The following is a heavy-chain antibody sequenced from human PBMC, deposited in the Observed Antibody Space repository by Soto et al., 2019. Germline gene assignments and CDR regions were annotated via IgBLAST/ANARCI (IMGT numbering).Heavy chain of an antibody. V-gene: IGHV4-59*01. CDR3: ARDLLDYCGTDWFSLHV. Sequence: SETLSLTCTVSGGSISSYYWTWIRQLPGKGLEWIGYMYNTGSTIYNPSLKSRVTISVDTSKNQFSLKLNSVTAADTAVYYCARDLLDYCGTDWFSLHVWGEATTVTV. CDR1: GGSISSYY. D-gene: IGHD2-21*02. J-gene: IGHJ6*02. CDR2: MYNTGST.